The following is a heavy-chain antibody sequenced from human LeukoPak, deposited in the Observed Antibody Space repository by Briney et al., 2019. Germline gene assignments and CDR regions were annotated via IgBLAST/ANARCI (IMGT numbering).Heavy chain of an antibody. CDR2: IYYSGST. D-gene: IGHD6-6*01. Sequence: ASETLSLTCTVSGGSISSSSYYWGWIRQPPGKGLEWFGRIYYSGSTYYNPSLRSRVTISVDTSKNQFSLKLSSVTAADTAVYYCARHAYSSSSARYYGMDVWSQGTTVTVSS. J-gene: IGHJ6*02. CDR1: GGSISSSSYY. CDR3: ARHAYSSSSARYYGMDV. V-gene: IGHV4-39*01.